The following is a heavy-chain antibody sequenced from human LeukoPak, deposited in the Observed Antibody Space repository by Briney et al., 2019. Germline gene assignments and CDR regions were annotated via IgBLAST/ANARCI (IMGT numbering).Heavy chain of an antibody. V-gene: IGHV4-59*08. J-gene: IGHJ4*02. CDR2: IYHTGST. CDR3: ARYISSGLDY. CDR1: GGSISSYY. D-gene: IGHD6-6*01. Sequence: SETLSLTCTVSGGSISSYYWSWIRQPPGKGLEWIGYIYHTGSTNYNPSLKSRVTISVDTSKNQFSLKLSYVNAADTAVYYCARYISSGLDYWGQGTLVTVSS.